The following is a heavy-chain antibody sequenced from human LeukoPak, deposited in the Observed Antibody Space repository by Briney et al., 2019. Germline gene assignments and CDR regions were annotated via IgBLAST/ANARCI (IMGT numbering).Heavy chain of an antibody. CDR1: GFTVSSNY. J-gene: IGHJ4*02. CDR3: AREYYYDSSGPRGY. CDR2: IYSGGST. D-gene: IGHD3-22*01. Sequence: GGSLRLSCAASGFTVSSNYMSWVRQAPGKGLEWVSVIYSGGSTYYADSVKGRFTTSRDNSKNTLYLQMNSLRAEDTAVYYCAREYYYDSSGPRGYWGQETLVTVSS. V-gene: IGHV3-66*01.